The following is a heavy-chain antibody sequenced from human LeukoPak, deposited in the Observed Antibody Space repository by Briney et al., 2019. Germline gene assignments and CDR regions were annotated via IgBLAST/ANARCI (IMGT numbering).Heavy chain of an antibody. CDR1: GYTFTSYD. Sequence: ASVKVSCKASGYTFTSYDINWVRQATGQGLEWMGWMNPNSGNTNYAQKFQGRVSMTTDTSTSTAYMELRGLRSDDTAMYYCARDVGITVADSFDPWGQGTLVTVSS. CDR3: ARDVGITVADSFDP. D-gene: IGHD6-19*01. CDR2: MNPNSGNT. J-gene: IGHJ5*02. V-gene: IGHV1-8*01.